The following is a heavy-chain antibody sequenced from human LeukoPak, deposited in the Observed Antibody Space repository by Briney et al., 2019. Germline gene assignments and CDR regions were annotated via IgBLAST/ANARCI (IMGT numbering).Heavy chain of an antibody. CDR3: ATVGIAGAGYWFDP. J-gene: IGHJ5*02. Sequence: ASVKVSCKVSGYTLTELSMHWVRQAPGKGLEWMGGFDPEDGETIYAQKFQGRVTMTEDTSTGTAYMELSSLRSEDTAVYYCATVGIAGAGYWFDPWGEETLVTVSS. V-gene: IGHV1-24*01. CDR1: GYTLTELS. CDR2: FDPEDGET. D-gene: IGHD6-13*01.